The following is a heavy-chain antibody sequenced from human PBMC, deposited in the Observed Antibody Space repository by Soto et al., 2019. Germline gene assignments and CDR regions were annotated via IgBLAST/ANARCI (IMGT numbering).Heavy chain of an antibody. CDR3: ASEIAYGSGSRSYYGMDV. V-gene: IGHV1-8*01. CDR2: MNPNSGNT. Sequence: QVQLVQSGAEVKKPGASVKVSCKASGYTFTSYDINWVRQATGQGLEWMGWMNPNSGNTGYAQKFQGRVTMTRNTSISTPYMELSSLRSEDTAVYYCASEIAYGSGSRSYYGMDVWGQGTTVTVSS. J-gene: IGHJ6*02. CDR1: GYTFTSYD. D-gene: IGHD3-10*01.